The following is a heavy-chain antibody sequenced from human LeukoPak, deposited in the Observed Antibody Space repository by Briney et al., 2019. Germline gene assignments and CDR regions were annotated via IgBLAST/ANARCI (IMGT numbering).Heavy chain of an antibody. V-gene: IGHV1-69*13. J-gene: IGHJ1*01. CDR2: IIPIFGAA. CDR3: ARDSSEFRSLIPH. Sequence: ASVKVSCKASGYTFTSYGISWVRQAPGQGLEWMGGIIPIFGAAKYAQKFQGRVTITADESTSTAYMELSSLRSEDTAVYYCARDSSEFRSLIPHWGQGTLVTVSS. CDR1: GYTFTSYG. D-gene: IGHD2-21*01.